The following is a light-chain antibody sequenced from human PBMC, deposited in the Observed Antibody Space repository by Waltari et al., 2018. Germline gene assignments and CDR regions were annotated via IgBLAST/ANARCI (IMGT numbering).Light chain of an antibody. V-gene: IGKV1-39*01. CDR3: QQSYNSPWT. J-gene: IGKJ1*01. CDR2: AAS. Sequence: DIQMTQSPSSLSASVGDRVTITCRTSQTSHHYVNWYQQKPGKAPNLLIYAASILQSGVHTRFSGTGAGTNFTITIGSLQSEDFATYYCQQSYNSPWTFGQGTKVEI. CDR1: QTSHHY.